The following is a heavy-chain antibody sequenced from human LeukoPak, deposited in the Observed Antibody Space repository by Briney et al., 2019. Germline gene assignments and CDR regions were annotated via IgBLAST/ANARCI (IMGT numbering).Heavy chain of an antibody. CDR3: TRSPSTGAFDI. CDR1: GFIFSGSA. V-gene: IGHV3-73*01. D-gene: IGHD2-2*01. J-gene: IGHJ3*02. Sequence: PGGSLRLSCAASGFIFSGSAMHWVRQASGKGLEWVGRIRSKANSYATAYAASVKGRFTISRDDSKNTAYLQMNSLKTEDTAVYYCTRSPSTGAFDIWGQGTMVTVSS. CDR2: IRSKANSYAT.